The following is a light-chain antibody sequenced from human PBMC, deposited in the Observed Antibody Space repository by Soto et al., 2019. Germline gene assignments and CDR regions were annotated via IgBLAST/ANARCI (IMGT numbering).Light chain of an antibody. Sequence: DIQMTQSPSTLSASVGDRVTITCRASQSTSTWLAWYQQRPGKTPKLLISEASKLESGVPSRFSGRGSGTEFTLTISSLQPDDFATYYCQQYITYPYAFGQGTKVDIK. J-gene: IGKJ1*01. CDR1: QSTSTW. CDR2: EAS. V-gene: IGKV1-5*03. CDR3: QQYITYPYA.